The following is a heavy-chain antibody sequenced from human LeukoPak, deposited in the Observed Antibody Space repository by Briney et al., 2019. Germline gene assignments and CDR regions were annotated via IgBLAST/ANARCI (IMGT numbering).Heavy chain of an antibody. CDR1: GFTFSSYW. V-gene: IGHV3-74*01. CDR3: ARGRAPYTIFGVVPDY. CDR2: INSDGSST. J-gene: IGHJ4*02. D-gene: IGHD3-3*01. Sequence: GGSLRLSCAASGFTFSSYWMHWVRQAPGKGMVWVSRINSDGSSTSYADSVKGRFTISRDNAKNTLYLQMNSLRAEDTAVYYCARGRAPYTIFGVVPDYWGQGTLVTVSS.